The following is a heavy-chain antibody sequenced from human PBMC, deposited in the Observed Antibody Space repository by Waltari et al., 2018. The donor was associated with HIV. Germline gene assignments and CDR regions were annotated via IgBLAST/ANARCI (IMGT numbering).Heavy chain of an antibody. J-gene: IGHJ6*02. D-gene: IGHD3-10*01. CDR3: ARGGPRNYYYYGWEV. CDR1: GYTLTDYY. CDR2: IKPHSGGT. Sequence: QVQLVQPGAEVKKPGASVKVSCRASGYTLTDYYPHWVGQAPGQGLDYGGSIKPHSGGTKVAQKFYGRVTMARDTSVKIAYMELSGLTSDDTAVYYCARGGPRNYYYYGWEVWGQGTTVTVSS. V-gene: IGHV1-2*02.